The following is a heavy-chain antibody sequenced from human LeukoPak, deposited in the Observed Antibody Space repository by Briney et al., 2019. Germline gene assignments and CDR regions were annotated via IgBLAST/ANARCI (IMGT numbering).Heavy chain of an antibody. Sequence: ASVKVSCKASGYTFTSYAMHWVRQAPGQRLEWMGWINAGNDNTKYSQEFQGRVTITRNTSISTAYMELMSLRTEDTAVYYCARRITMVRGVIITPGDYYYYYMDVWGKGTTVTISS. CDR1: GYTFTSYA. CDR2: INAGNDNT. V-gene: IGHV1-3*03. CDR3: ARRITMVRGVIITPGDYYYYYMDV. J-gene: IGHJ6*03. D-gene: IGHD3-10*01.